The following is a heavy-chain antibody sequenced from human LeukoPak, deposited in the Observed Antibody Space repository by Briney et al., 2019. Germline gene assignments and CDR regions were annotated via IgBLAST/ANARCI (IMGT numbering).Heavy chain of an antibody. J-gene: IGHJ4*02. V-gene: IGHV4-34*01. CDR1: GGSISDYY. D-gene: IGHD3-10*01. CDR2: INHSGST. CDR3: ARYSYGSGSKQIDY. Sequence: SETLSLTCTVSGGSISDYYWSWIRQPPGKGLEWIGEINHSGSTNYNPSLKSRVTISVDTSKNQFSLKLSSVTAADTAVYYCARYSYGSGSKQIDYWGQGTLVTVSS.